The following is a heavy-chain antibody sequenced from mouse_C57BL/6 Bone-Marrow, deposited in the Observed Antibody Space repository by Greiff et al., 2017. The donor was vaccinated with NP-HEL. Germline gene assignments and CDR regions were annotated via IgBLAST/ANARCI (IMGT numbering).Heavy chain of an antibody. D-gene: IGHD3-3*01. Sequence: VQLKQSGPELVKPGASVKIPCKASGYTFTDYNMDWVKQSHGKSLEWIGDINTNNGGTIYNQKVKGKATLTVDKSSRTAYMEVRSLTSEDTAVYYCARRVGQLWFAYWGQGTLVTVSA. J-gene: IGHJ3*01. CDR1: GYTFTDYN. CDR2: INTNNGGT. V-gene: IGHV1-18*01. CDR3: ARRVGQLWFAY.